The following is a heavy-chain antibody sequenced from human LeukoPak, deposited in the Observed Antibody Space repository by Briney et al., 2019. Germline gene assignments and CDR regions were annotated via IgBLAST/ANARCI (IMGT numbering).Heavy chain of an antibody. D-gene: IGHD7-27*01. CDR2: ISRSGSAM. V-gene: IGHV3-48*03. CDR1: GFTLSSYE. CDR3: ARVISALGIYFDS. J-gene: IGHJ4*02. Sequence: GGSLRLSCAAPGFTLSSYEMNWARQAPGKGLEWVSYISRSGSAMYYADSVKCRFTISRDNAKNSLYLQMNSLRAEDTAVYYWARVISALGIYFDSWRQGILVTVSS.